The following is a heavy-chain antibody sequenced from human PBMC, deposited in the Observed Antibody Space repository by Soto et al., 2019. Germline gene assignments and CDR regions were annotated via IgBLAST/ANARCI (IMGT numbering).Heavy chain of an antibody. CDR1: GFTFSSYA. Sequence: HPGGSLRLSCAASGFTFSSYAMHWVRQAPGKGLEWVAVISYDGSNKYYADSVKGRFTISRDNSKNTLYLQMNSLRAEDTAVYYCARDPGKLPYYYYYGMDVWGQGTTVTVSS. V-gene: IGHV3-30-3*01. J-gene: IGHJ6*02. CDR2: ISYDGSNK. CDR3: ARDPGKLPYYYYYGMDV. D-gene: IGHD1-7*01.